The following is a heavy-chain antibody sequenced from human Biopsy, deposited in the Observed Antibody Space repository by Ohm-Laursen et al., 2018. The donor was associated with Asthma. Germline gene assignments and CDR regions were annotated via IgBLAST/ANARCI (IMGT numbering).Heavy chain of an antibody. D-gene: IGHD3-22*01. CDR2: IYSGGIS. CDR3: ARGDSSNWSHYYFDY. CDR1: GFTVSRDH. Sequence: SLRLSCTASGFTVSRDHMFWVRQAPGKGLEWVSVIYSGGISHTADSVRGRFTISRDYSKNTLYLQMHSLRAEDTAVYYCARGDSSNWSHYYFDYWGQGPLVTVSS. V-gene: IGHV3-53*01. J-gene: IGHJ4*02.